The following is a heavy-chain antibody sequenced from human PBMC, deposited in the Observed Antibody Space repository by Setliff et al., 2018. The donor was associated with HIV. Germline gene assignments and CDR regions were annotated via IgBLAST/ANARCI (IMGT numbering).Heavy chain of an antibody. CDR3: ARGTLYYDYVWGTPFPFDY. Sequence: KTSETLSLTCTVSGASISSYSWSWIRQSPGKRLEWIGYIHSYGSTDYNPSLESRVTISVDTSKNQLSLKLRSVAAADTAVYYCARGTLYYDYVWGTPFPFDYWGQGTLVTVSS. CDR2: IHSYGST. V-gene: IGHV4-59*01. CDR1: GASISSYS. D-gene: IGHD3-16*01. J-gene: IGHJ4*02.